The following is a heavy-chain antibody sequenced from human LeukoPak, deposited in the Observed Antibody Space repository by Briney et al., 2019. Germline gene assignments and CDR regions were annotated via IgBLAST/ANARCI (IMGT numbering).Heavy chain of an antibody. CDR2: INAGNGNT. CDR1: GYTFTSYA. Sequence: GASVKVSCKASGYTFTSYAMHWVRQAPGQRLEWMGWINAGNGNTKYSQKFQGRVTITSDTSASTAYMELSSLRSEDTAVYYCATTDSYGYAGRAFDIWGQGTMVTVSS. D-gene: IGHD5-18*01. CDR3: ATTDSYGYAGRAFDI. V-gene: IGHV1-3*01. J-gene: IGHJ3*02.